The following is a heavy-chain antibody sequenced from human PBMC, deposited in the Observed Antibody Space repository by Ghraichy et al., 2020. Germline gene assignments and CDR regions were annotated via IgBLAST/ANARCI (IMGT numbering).Heavy chain of an antibody. J-gene: IGHJ3*02. CDR3: AKASNRYCSGGSCDDAFDI. CDR1: GFTFDDYA. V-gene: IGHV3-43D*04. D-gene: IGHD2-15*01. Sequence: GESLNISCAASGFTFDDYAMHWVRQAPGKGLEWVSLISWDGGSTYYADSVKGRFTISRDNSKNSLYLQMNSLRAEDTALYYCAKASNRYCSGGSCDDAFDIWGQGTMVTVSS. CDR2: ISWDGGST.